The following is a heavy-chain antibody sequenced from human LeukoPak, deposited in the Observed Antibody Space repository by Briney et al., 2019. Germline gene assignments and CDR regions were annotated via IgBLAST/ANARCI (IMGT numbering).Heavy chain of an antibody. CDR1: GGSSSGYY. V-gene: IGHV4-34*01. CDR3: ARAEDYGDYSRHYYYYMDV. J-gene: IGHJ6*03. D-gene: IGHD4-17*01. CDR2: INHSGST. Sequence: PSETLSLTCAVYGGSSSGYYWSWIRQPPGKGLEWIGEINHSGSTNYNPSLKSRVTISVDTSKNQFSLKLSSVTAADTAVYYCARAEDYGDYSRHYYYYMDVWGKGTTVTVCS.